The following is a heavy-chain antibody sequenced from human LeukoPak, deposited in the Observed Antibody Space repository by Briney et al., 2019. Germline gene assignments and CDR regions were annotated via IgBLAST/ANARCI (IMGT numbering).Heavy chain of an antibody. CDR2: INHSGST. V-gene: IGHV4-34*01. CDR1: GGSFSDYY. Sequence: SETLSLTCAVYGGSFSDYYWTWIRQVPGKGLEWIGEINHSGSTNYNPSLKSRVTMSIDTSKEQFSLKLSSVTAADTAVYYSARTTVTHEDTFDIWGQGTMVTVSS. J-gene: IGHJ3*02. D-gene: IGHD4-17*01. CDR3: ARTTVTHEDTFDI.